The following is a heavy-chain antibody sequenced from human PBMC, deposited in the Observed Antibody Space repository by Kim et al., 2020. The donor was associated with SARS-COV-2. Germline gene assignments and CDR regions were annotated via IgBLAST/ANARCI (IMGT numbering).Heavy chain of an antibody. CDR3: ANPIAARPYYYYGMDV. CDR1: GFTFSSYA. D-gene: IGHD6-6*01. J-gene: IGHJ6*02. V-gene: IGHV3-23*01. Sequence: GGSLRLSCAASGFTFSSYAMSWVRQAPGKGLELVSGISGSGGSTYYADSVKGRFTISRDNSKNTLYLQMNSLRAEDTAVYYCANPIAARPYYYYGMDVWGQGTTVTVSS. CDR2: ISGSGGST.